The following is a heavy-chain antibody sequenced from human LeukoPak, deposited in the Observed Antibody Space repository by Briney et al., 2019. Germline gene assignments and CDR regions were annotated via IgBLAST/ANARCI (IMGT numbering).Heavy chain of an antibody. CDR3: AKDVVVVVVAARNDAFDI. CDR2: ISGSGGST. CDR1: GFTFSSYA. J-gene: IGHJ3*02. D-gene: IGHD2-15*01. V-gene: IGHV3-23*01. Sequence: GGSLRLSCAASGFTFSSYAMSWVRQAPGEGLEWVSAISGSGGSTYYADSVKGRFTISRDNSKNTLYLQMNSLRAEDTAVYYCAKDVVVVVVAARNDAFDIWGQGTMVTVSS.